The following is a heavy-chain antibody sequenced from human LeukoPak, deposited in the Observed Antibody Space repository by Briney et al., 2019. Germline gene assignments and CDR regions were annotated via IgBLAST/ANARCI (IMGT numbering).Heavy chain of an antibody. CDR1: GGSMSSYY. D-gene: IGHD6-13*01. Sequence: PSETLSLTCTVSGGSMSSYYWSWIRQPPGKGLEWIGYIYYSGSTNYNPSLKSRVTISVDTSKSQLSLELSSVTAADTAVYYCARDRQQLVRGDHFDYWGQRTLVTVSS. CDR3: ARDRQQLVRGDHFDY. CDR2: IYYSGST. J-gene: IGHJ4*02. V-gene: IGHV4-59*12.